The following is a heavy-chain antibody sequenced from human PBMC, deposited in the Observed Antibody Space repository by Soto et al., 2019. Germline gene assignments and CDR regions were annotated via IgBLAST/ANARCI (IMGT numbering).Heavy chain of an antibody. J-gene: IGHJ6*03. Sequence: ASVKVSCKASGYTFTSYDINWVRQATGQGLEWMGWMNPNSGNTGYAQKFQGRVTMTRNTSISTAYMELSSLRSEDTAVYYCASEGHSSSPYYYYYYMDVWGKGTTVTVSS. CDR1: GYTFTSYD. CDR3: ASEGHSSSPYYYYYYMDV. D-gene: IGHD6-6*01. V-gene: IGHV1-8*01. CDR2: MNPNSGNT.